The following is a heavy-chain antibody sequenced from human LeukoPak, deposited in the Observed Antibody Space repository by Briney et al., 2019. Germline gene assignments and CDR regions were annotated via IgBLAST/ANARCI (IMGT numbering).Heavy chain of an antibody. J-gene: IGHJ5*02. V-gene: IGHV3-30*02. D-gene: IGHD6-13*01. CDR2: IQYDGSNK. CDR3: ANDLLTLYRSKQKYWFNP. Sequence: AGYLRLSCAASGFTFSSYGMHWVRQAPGKGLEWVAFIQYDGSNKYYADSVKGRFTISRDNSKNTLYLQMNSLRAEDTAVYSRANDLLTLYRSKQKYWFNPWGQGTLVTVSS. CDR1: GFTFSSYG.